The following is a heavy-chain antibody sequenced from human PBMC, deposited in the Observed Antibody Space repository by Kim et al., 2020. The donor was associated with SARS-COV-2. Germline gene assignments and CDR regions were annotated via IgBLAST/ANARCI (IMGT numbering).Heavy chain of an antibody. J-gene: IGHJ6*02. CDR1: GFTFGDYA. Sequence: GGSLRLSCTASGFTFGDYAMSWFRQAPGKGLEWVGFIRSKAYGGTTEYAASVKGRFTISRDDSKSIAYLQMNSLKTEDTAVYYCTRGGNRDLYYYGMDVWGQGTTVTVSS. CDR2: IRSKAYGGTT. CDR3: TRGGNRDLYYYGMDV. V-gene: IGHV3-49*03. D-gene: IGHD3-10*01.